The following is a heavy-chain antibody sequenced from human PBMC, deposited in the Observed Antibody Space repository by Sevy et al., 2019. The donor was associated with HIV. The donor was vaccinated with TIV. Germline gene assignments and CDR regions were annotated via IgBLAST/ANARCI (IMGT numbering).Heavy chain of an antibody. CDR1: GYTFTSYG. Sequence: ASVKVSCKASGYTFTSYGISWVRQAPGQGLEWMGWISAYNGNTNYAQKLQGRVTMTTDTSTSTAYMELRSLRSDDTAGYYCARDTAMVQGVIISNFDYWGQGTLVTVSS. CDR3: ARDTAMVQGVIISNFDY. CDR2: ISAYNGNT. D-gene: IGHD3-10*01. V-gene: IGHV1-18*01. J-gene: IGHJ4*02.